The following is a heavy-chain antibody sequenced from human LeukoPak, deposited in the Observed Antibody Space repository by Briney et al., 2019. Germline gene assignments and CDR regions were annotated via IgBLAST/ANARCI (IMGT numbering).Heavy chain of an antibody. V-gene: IGHV3-30*18. CDR2: ISYDGSNK. CDR1: GFTFSSYG. Sequence: GGSLRLSCAASGFTFSSYGMHWVRQAPGKGLEWVAVISYDGSNKYYADSVKGRFTIYRDNSKNTLYLQMNSLRAEDTAVYYCAKGRRSHIAVAAFDYWGQGTLVTVSS. J-gene: IGHJ4*02. D-gene: IGHD6-19*01. CDR3: AKGRRSHIAVAAFDY.